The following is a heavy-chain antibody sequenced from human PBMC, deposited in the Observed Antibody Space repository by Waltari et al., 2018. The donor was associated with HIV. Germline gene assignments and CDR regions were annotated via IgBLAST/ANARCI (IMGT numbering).Heavy chain of an antibody. J-gene: IGHJ6*02. CDR1: GFGFDDYT. CDR2: ISWDGRNI. V-gene: IGHV3-43*01. Sequence: EVQLEVSGGALLQPGGSLRPSCAASGFGFDDYTMHWVRQAPGKGLEWVSRISWDGRNIQYADSVKGRFTVSRDNSKNSLSLQMNSLRTEDTALYYCAKGLPITFWGQGTTVTVSS. CDR3: AKGLPITF. D-gene: IGHD5-18*01.